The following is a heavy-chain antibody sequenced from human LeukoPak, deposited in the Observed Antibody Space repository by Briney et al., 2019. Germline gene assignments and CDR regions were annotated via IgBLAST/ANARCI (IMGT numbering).Heavy chain of an antibody. CDR3: ANWNRRATNAYYFDY. J-gene: IGHJ4*02. CDR2: IYYTGST. CDR1: GGSFSGYY. D-gene: IGHD5-12*01. V-gene: IGHV4-31*11. Sequence: SETLSLTCAVYGGSFSGYYWSWIRQHPGKGLEWIGYIYYTGSTYYNPSLKSRVTISVDTSKNQFSLKLNSVTAADTAVYYCANWNRRATNAYYFDYWGQGTLVTVSS.